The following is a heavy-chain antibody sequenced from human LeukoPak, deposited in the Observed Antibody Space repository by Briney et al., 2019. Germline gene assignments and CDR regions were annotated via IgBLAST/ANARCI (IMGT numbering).Heavy chain of an antibody. CDR2: MNPNSGNI. Sequence: ASVKVSCKASGYTFTSYDINWVRQATGQGLEWMGWMNPNSGNIGYAQKFQGRVTMTRNTSISTAYMELSSLRSEDTAVYYCARGGHYYDSSGYYAFDYWGQGTLVTVSS. D-gene: IGHD3-22*01. CDR3: ARGGHYYDSSGYYAFDY. CDR1: GYTFTSYD. J-gene: IGHJ4*02. V-gene: IGHV1-8*01.